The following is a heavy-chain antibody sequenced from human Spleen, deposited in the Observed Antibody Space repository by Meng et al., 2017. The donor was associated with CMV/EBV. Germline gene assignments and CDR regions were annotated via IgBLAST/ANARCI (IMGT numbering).Heavy chain of an antibody. CDR3: ASPYDNSGYYSGY. J-gene: IGHJ4*02. CDR1: GFTFSNYW. V-gene: IGHV3-21*01. CDR2: ISSSGGYI. Sequence: GGSLRLSCAASGFTFSNYWMTWVRQAPGKGLEWVACISSSGGYIDYADSVKGRFTISRDNAKNSLFLQMNSLRAEDTAVYYCASPYDNSGYYSGYWGQGTLVTVSS. D-gene: IGHD3-22*01.